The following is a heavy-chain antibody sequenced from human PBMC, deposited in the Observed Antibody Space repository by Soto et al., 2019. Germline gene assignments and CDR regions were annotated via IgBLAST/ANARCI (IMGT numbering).Heavy chain of an antibody. CDR3: AKDSRKYYYGSGSSTHFDY. D-gene: IGHD3-10*01. V-gene: IGHV3-30*18. CDR1: GFTFSSYG. J-gene: IGHJ4*02. CDR2: ISYDGSNK. Sequence: PGGSLRLSCAASGFTFSSYGMHWVRQAPGKGLEWVAVISYDGSNKYYADSVKGRFTISRDNSKNTLYLQMNSLRAEDTAVYYCAKDSRKYYYGSGSSTHFDYWGQGTLVTVSS.